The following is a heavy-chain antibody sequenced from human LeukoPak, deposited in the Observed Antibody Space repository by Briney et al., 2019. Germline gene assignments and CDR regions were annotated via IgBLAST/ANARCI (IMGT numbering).Heavy chain of an antibody. Sequence: SETLSLACTVARGSISSYHWSWIRQPPGEGLEWSGDIYYSGSTNYNPSLKSRVTISVDTSNNQFSLKVSSVTAADTAVYYCATGKGTTVTYYYYGMDVWGQGTTVTVSS. CDR3: ATGKGTTVTYYYYGMDV. D-gene: IGHD4-17*01. CDR1: RGSISSYH. J-gene: IGHJ6*02. CDR2: IYYSGST. V-gene: IGHV4-59*01.